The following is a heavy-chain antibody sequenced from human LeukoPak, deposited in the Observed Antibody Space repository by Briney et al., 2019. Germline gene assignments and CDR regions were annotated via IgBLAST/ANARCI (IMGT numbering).Heavy chain of an antibody. CDR2: INPKSGAT. CDR3: AREQGVDTAMITGY. Sequence: ASVRVSCKASGYTFTDYYIHWVRQAPGHGVEWMGWINPKSGATKYEQRFQGRVTMTKDTSISTAYMDLSRLTSDDTAVYYCAREQGVDTAMITGYWGQGTLVTVSS. J-gene: IGHJ4*02. V-gene: IGHV1-2*02. CDR1: GYTFTDYY. D-gene: IGHD5-18*01.